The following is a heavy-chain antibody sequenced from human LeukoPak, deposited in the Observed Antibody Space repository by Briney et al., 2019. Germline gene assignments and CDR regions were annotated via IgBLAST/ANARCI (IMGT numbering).Heavy chain of an antibody. CDR2: ISSSGSTI. Sequence: GGSLRLFCAASGFTFSYYYMSWIRQAPGKGLEWVSYISSSGSTIYYADSVKGRFTISRDNAKNSLYLQMNSLRAEDTAVYYCASSYSGSYFDYWGQGTLVTVSS. D-gene: IGHD1-26*01. V-gene: IGHV3-11*01. CDR1: GFTFSYYY. J-gene: IGHJ4*02. CDR3: ASSYSGSYFDY.